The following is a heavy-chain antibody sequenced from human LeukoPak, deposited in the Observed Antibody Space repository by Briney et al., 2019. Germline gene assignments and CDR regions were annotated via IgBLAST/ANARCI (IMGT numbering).Heavy chain of an antibody. CDR2: ISGSGSTI. V-gene: IGHV3-48*04. CDR3: ARDRGDIRSSWLIFDY. J-gene: IGHJ4*02. CDR1: GFTFSSYA. D-gene: IGHD6-13*01. Sequence: PGGSLRLSCAASGFTFSSYAMSWVRQAPGKGLEWVSYISGSGSTIYYADSVKGRFTISRDNAKNSLYLQMNSLRAEDTAVYYCARDRGDIRSSWLIFDYWGQGTLVTVSS.